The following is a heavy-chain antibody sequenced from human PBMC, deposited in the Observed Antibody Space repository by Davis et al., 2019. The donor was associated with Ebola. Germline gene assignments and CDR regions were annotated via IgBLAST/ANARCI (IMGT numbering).Heavy chain of an antibody. J-gene: IGHJ4*02. D-gene: IGHD1-20*01. CDR3: ARVYNWGFDF. CDR1: GFSFTSYS. Sequence: GGSLRLSCAASGFSFTSYSMNWVRQAPGKGLEWVAYISGGYTYYAESVKGRFTTSRDSAKDSLYLHMDSLRDDDTAVYYCARVYNWGFDFWGQGTLVTVSS. CDR2: ISGGYT. V-gene: IGHV3-48*02.